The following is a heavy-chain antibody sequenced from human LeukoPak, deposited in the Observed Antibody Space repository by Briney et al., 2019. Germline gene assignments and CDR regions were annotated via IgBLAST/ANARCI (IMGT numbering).Heavy chain of an antibody. Sequence: ASVKVSCKASGYTFTTYDILWVRQATGQGLEWMGWMSPNSGNTVYSQKFQGRVTMTSTSSVSTAYMELSSLTSEATAVYYCAIHWNSLNYWGQGTLVTVSS. V-gene: IGHV1-8*01. CDR1: GYTFTTYD. CDR2: MSPNSGNT. D-gene: IGHD1-1*01. J-gene: IGHJ4*02. CDR3: AIHWNSLNY.